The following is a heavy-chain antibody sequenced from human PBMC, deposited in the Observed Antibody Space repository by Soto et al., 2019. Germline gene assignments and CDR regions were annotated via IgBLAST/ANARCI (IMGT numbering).Heavy chain of an antibody. CDR1: GFTFSSYW. J-gene: IGHJ3*02. CDR3: ARGGYCSSTSCYVHAFDI. D-gene: IGHD2-2*01. V-gene: IGHV3-7*01. Sequence: GGSLRLSCAASGFTFSSYWMSWVRQAPGKGLEWVANIKRDGSEKYYVDSVKGRFTISRDNAKNSLYLQMNSLRAEDTAVYYCARGGYCSSTSCYVHAFDIWGQGTMVTVS. CDR2: IKRDGSEK.